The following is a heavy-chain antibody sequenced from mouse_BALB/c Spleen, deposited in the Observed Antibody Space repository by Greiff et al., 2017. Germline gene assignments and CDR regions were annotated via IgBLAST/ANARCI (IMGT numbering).Heavy chain of an antibody. V-gene: IGHV1S56*01. J-gene: IGHJ2*01. CDR3: ARPDYYGSTYFDY. D-gene: IGHD1-1*01. CDR1: GYTFTSYY. Sequence: VQLQQSGPELVKPGASVRISCKASGYTFTSYYIHWVKQRPGQGLEWIGWIYPGNVNTKYNEKFKGKATLTADKSSSTAYMQLSSLTSEDSAVYFCARPDYYGSTYFDYWGQGATLTVSS. CDR2: IYPGNVNT.